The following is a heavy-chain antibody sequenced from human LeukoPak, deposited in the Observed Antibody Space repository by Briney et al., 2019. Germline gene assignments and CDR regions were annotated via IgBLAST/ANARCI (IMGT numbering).Heavy chain of an antibody. CDR2: ISSSSSYI. Sequence: GGSLRLSCAASGFTFSSYSMNWVRQAPGKRLEWVSSISSSSSYIYYADSVKGRFTISRDNAKNSLYLQVNSLRAEDTVVYYCAREPTERWLQYGAFDIWGQGTMVTVSS. V-gene: IGHV3-21*01. CDR3: AREPTERWLQYGAFDI. CDR1: GFTFSSYS. D-gene: IGHD5-24*01. J-gene: IGHJ3*02.